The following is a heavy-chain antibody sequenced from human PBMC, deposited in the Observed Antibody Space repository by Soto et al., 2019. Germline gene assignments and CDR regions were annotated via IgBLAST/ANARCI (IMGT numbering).Heavy chain of an antibody. CDR1: GGTFSSYT. V-gene: IGHV1-69*02. J-gene: IGHJ5*02. D-gene: IGHD6-13*01. CDR3: ARAAAAGTKWFDP. CDR2: IIPILGIA. Sequence: QVQLVQSGAEVKKPGSSVKVSCKASGGTFSSYTISWVRQAPGQGLEWMGRIIPILGIANYAQKFQGRVTXTXDIXTSTAYMELSSLRSEDTAVYYCARAAAAGTKWFDPWGQGTLVTVSS.